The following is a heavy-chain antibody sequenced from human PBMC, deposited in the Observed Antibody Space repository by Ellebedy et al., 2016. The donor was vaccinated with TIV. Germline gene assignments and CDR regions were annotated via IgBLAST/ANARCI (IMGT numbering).Heavy chain of an antibody. J-gene: IGHJ4*02. D-gene: IGHD5-18*01. Sequence: GGSLRLSCAASGFTFSSAWMNWVRQAPGKGLEWVGRIKSKTDGGAAEYAAPVKGRFTISRDDSKNTLYLQMNSLKTEDTAVYFCTTVYRYNYDSVWGQGTLVTVSS. V-gene: IGHV3-15*01. CDR2: IKSKTDGGAA. CDR1: GFTFSSAW. CDR3: TTVYRYNYDSV.